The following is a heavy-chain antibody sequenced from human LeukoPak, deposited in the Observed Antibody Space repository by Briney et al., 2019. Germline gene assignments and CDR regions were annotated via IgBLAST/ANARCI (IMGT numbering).Heavy chain of an antibody. CDR2: IYTSGRT. J-gene: IGHJ4*02. CDR1: GGSIRYYF. D-gene: IGHD3-22*01. V-gene: IGHV4-4*09. CDR3: ARGVLHDRSGYPFDY. Sequence: SETLSLTCTVSGGSIRYYFWSWIRQPPGKGLEWIGCIYTSGRTNYNPSLKSRVTISVDTSKNQFSLTLSSVTAADTAVYYCARGVLHDRSGYPFDYWGRGTLVTVSS.